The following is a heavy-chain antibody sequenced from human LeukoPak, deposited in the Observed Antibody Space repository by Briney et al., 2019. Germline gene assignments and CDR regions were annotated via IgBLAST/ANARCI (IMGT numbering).Heavy chain of an antibody. CDR3: AILVGANDFDY. J-gene: IGHJ4*02. V-gene: IGHV1-46*01. CDR1: GCTFTSYY. D-gene: IGHD1-26*01. CDR2: INPSGGST. Sequence: GASVKVSCKASGCTFTSYYMHWVRQAPGQGLEWMGIINPSGGSTSYAQKFQGRVTMTRDTSTSTVYMELSSLRSEDTAVYYCAILVGANDFDYWGQGTLVTVSS.